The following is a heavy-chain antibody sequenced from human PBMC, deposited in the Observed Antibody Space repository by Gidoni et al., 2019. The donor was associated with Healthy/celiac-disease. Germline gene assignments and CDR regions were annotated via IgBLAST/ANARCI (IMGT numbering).Heavy chain of an antibody. V-gene: IGHV3-30*04. CDR1: GFNFNSYA. CDR2: ISYDGSNK. Sequence: APGFNFNSYAMHWVRQAPGKGLEWVAVISYDGSNKYYADSVKGRFTISRDNSKNTLYLQMNSLRAEDTAVYYCARDPHMMVETYYFDYWGQGTLVTVSS. J-gene: IGHJ4*02. CDR3: ARDPHMMVETYYFDY. D-gene: IGHD3-16*01.